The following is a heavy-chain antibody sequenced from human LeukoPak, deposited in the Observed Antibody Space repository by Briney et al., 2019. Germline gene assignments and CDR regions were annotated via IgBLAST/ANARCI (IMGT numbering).Heavy chain of an antibody. CDR1: GGSFGGYY. CDR3: ARWKPRYCSGGTCYFNWFDP. CDR2: INHSGST. D-gene: IGHD2-15*01. J-gene: IGHJ5*02. V-gene: IGHV4-34*01. Sequence: PSETLSLTCAVYGGSFGGYYWSWIRQPPGKGLEWIGEINHSGSTNYNPSLKSRVTISVDTSKNQFSLKLSSVTAADTAVYYCARWKPRYCSGGTCYFNWFDPWGQGTLVTVSS.